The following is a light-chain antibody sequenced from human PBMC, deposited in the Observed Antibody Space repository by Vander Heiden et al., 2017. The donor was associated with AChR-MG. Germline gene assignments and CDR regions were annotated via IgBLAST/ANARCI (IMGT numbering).Light chain of an antibody. CDR2: GAS. Sequence: ELVMTPPPPTLSVPPGERATLPCRASQGVSSNLAWHQQKPGLATRLGIYGASTRAAGIPAKSSGSGSGPGFTLTISSLQSGDIAVYYSPEGSNSPGSSLGPGTKLEIK. CDR1: QGVSSN. V-gene: IGKV3-15*01. J-gene: IGKJ2*03. CDR3: PEGSNSPGSS.